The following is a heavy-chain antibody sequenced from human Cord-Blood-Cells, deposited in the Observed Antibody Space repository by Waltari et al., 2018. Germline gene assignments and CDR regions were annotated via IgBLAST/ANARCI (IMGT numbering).Heavy chain of an antibody. CDR3: ARSTVSYYYYYMDV. CDR2: INPNSGGT. CDR1: GYPFTGYY. D-gene: IGHD4-4*01. Sequence: QVQLVPSGAEVTKPAASVKVSCMASGYPFTGYYIHRVRQAPGQGLAWMGWINPNSGGTNYAQKFQGRVTMTRDTSISTAYMELSRLRSDDTAVYYCARSTVSYYYYYMDVWGKGTTVTVSS. V-gene: IGHV1-2*02. J-gene: IGHJ6*03.